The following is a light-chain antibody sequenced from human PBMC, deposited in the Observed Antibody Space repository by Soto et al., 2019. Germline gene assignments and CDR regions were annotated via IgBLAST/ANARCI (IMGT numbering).Light chain of an antibody. CDR3: CACAGSYTRYV. CDR1: SSDVGAFDY. V-gene: IGLV2-8*01. J-gene: IGLJ1*01. CDR2: DVS. Sequence: QSVLTQPPSASGSPGQSVTISCTGTSSDVGAFDYVSWYQQHPGKAPKVMIYDVSKRPSGVPDRFSGSKSGNTASLTVSGLQAEDEADYYCCACAGSYTRYVFGTGT.